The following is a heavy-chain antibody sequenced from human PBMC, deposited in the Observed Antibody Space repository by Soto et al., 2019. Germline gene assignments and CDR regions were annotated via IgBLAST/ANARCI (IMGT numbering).Heavy chain of an antibody. CDR2: IRSKANSYAT. Sequence: GGSLRLSCAASGFTFSGSAMHWVRQASGKGLEWVGRIRSKANSYATAYAASVKGRFTISRDDSKNTAYLQMNSLKTEDTAVYYCTRHQQPEYSGSPLDAFEIWGQGTLVTVSS. D-gene: IGHD1-26*01. CDR3: TRHQQPEYSGSPLDAFEI. V-gene: IGHV3-73*01. J-gene: IGHJ3*02. CDR1: GFTFSGSA.